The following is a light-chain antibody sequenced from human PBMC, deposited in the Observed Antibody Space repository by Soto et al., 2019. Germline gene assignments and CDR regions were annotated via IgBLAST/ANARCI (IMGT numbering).Light chain of an antibody. CDR3: SSYTSSIVV. CDR2: DVS. J-gene: IGLJ2*01. CDR1: SSDVGGYNY. Sequence: QSALTQPASVSGSPGQSITISCTGTSSDVGGYNYVSWYQQHPGKAPKLMFYDVSNRPSGVSNRFSGSKSGNTASLTISGLQAEDEADYYCSSYTSSIVVFGGGTKVTVL. V-gene: IGLV2-14*01.